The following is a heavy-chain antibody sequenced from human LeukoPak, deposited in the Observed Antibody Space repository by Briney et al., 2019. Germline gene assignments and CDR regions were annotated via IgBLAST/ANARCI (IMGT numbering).Heavy chain of an antibody. CDR1: GGSFSGYY. CDR2: IYYSGST. CDR3: ASGLVGATVDWFDP. Sequence: SETLSLTCAVYGGSFSGYYWSWIRQPPGKGLEWIGSIYYSGSTYYNPSLKSRVTISVDTSKNQFSLKLSYVTAADTAVYYCASGLVGATVDWFDPWGQGTLVTVSS. V-gene: IGHV4-34*01. J-gene: IGHJ5*02. D-gene: IGHD1-26*01.